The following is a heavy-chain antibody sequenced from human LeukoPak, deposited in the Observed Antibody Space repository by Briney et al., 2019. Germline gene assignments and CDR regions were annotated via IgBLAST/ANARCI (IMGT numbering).Heavy chain of an antibody. CDR2: INPNSGGT. V-gene: IGHV1-2*02. Sequence: ASVKVSCKASGYTFIAYYMHWVRQAPGQGLEWMGWINPNSGGTNYAQKFQGRVTMTRDMSTSTVYMELSSLRSEDTAVYYCARDRMGCSGGSCYYADAFDIWGQGTMVTVSS. J-gene: IGHJ3*02. CDR3: ARDRMGCSGGSCYYADAFDI. D-gene: IGHD2-15*01. CDR1: GYTFIAYY.